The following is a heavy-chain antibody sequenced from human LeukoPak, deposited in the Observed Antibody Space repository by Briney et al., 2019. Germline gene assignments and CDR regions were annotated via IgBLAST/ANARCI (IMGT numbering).Heavy chain of an antibody. CDR2: IKTKTDGGTT. CDR3: TTDLVPPRGYCSGGSCYERFDY. CDR1: GFTFSNAW. J-gene: IGHJ4*02. Sequence: GGSLRLSCAASGFTFSNAWMTWVRQVPGKGLEWVGRIKTKTDGGTTDYAAPVKGRFTISRDDSKSTLYLQMNSLKTEDTALYYCTTDLVPPRGYCSGGSCYERFDYWGQGTLVTVSS. D-gene: IGHD2-15*01. V-gene: IGHV3-15*01.